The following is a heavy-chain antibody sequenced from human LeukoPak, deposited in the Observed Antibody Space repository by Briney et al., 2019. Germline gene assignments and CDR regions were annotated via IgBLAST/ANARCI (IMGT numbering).Heavy chain of an antibody. V-gene: IGHV1-2*02. J-gene: IGHJ4*02. CDR1: GYTFIDYY. Sequence: ASVKVSCKSSGYTFIDYYMHWVRQAPGQGLEWMGWINPNSGGTNYAQKFQGRVSMTRDTSISTLYMDLSRLRSDDTAVYYCAREPRPRGGWFVSEWGQGTRVTVSS. CDR3: AREPRPRGGWFVSE. CDR2: INPNSGGT. D-gene: IGHD6-19*01.